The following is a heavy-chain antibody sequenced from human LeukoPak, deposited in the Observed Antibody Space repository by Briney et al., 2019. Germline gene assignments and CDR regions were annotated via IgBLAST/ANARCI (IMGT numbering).Heavy chain of an antibody. CDR1: GYTFTSYD. J-gene: IGHJ4*02. Sequence: ASVKFSCKASGYTFTSYDINWVRQATGQGLEWMGWMNPNSGNTGYAQKFQGRVTMTRNTSISTAYMELSSLRSEDTAVYYCARVGSSWYGDYFDYWGQGTLVTVSS. CDR3: ARVGSSWYGDYFDY. CDR2: MNPNSGNT. V-gene: IGHV1-8*01. D-gene: IGHD6-13*01.